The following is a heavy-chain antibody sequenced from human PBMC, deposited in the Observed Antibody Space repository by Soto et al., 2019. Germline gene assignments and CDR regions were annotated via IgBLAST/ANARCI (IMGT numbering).Heavy chain of an antibody. Sequence: QMRLQESGSGLVKPSQTLSLTCAVSGGSISSGGYAWNWIRQPPGKGLEWIGYSYHSGYTSYNPSLKNRVTISVDKSKNQFSLTLSFVTAADTAVYYCARDSLTGNYFDPWGQGTLVTVSS. CDR1: GGSISSGGYA. J-gene: IGHJ5*02. V-gene: IGHV4-30-2*01. CDR2: SYHSGYT. D-gene: IGHD1-7*01. CDR3: ARDSLTGNYFDP.